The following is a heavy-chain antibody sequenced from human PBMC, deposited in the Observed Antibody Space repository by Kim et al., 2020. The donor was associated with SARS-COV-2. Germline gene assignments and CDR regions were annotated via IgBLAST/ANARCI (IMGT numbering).Heavy chain of an antibody. V-gene: IGHV3-7*01. CDR1: GFSFSTSW. CDR2: ITEDGSEK. J-gene: IGHJ4*02. D-gene: IGHD3-10*01. CDR3: AKTSGFFDF. Sequence: GGSLRLSCAASGFSFSTSWMTWVRQAPGKGLEWVANITEDGSEKFYLDSVRGRFTISRDNAENSLILQMDSLRAEDTAVYYCAKTSGFFDFWGQGTLVTV.